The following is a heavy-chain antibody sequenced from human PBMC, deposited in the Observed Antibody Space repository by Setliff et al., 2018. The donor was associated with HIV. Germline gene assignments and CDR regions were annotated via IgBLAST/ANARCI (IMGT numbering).Heavy chain of an antibody. J-gene: IGHJ4*02. D-gene: IGHD3-22*01. CDR3: ARLTTTYYYDSSAYYHPV. V-gene: IGHV4-4*09. CDR2: ISPTGNT. CDR1: GASISSYY. Sequence: SETLSLTCSVSGASISSYYWSWIRQPPGKGLEWIGYISPTGNTNYNPSLKSRVTISTDTSKNQFSLNVRSVTAADTAVYFCARLTTTYYYDSSAYYHPVWGQGTLVTVSS.